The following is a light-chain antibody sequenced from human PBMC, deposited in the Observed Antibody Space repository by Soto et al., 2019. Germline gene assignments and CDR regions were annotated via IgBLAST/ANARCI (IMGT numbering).Light chain of an antibody. CDR1: QTISSW. J-gene: IGKJ1*01. CDR2: KAS. V-gene: IGKV1-5*03. Sequence: DIQMTQSPSSLSASVGARVTITCRASQTISSWLAWYQQKPGKATKLLIYKASTLKSGVPSRFSGSGSGTEFTLTISSLQPDDFATDDCQHYNSYSEAFGQGTKVDIK. CDR3: QHYNSYSEA.